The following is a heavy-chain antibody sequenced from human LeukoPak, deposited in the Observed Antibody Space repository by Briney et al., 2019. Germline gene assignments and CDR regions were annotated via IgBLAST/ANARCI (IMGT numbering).Heavy chain of an antibody. V-gene: IGHV3-23*01. CDR1: GFTFSSYA. CDR2: ISGSGGST. J-gene: IGHJ3*02. Sequence: GGSLRFSCAASGFTFSSYAMSWVRQAPGKGLEWVSAISGSGGSTYYADSVKGRFTISRDNSKNTLYLQMNSLRAEDTAVYYCAKDRGQIKGLWQWLVSSYAFDIWGQGTMVTVSS. D-gene: IGHD6-19*01. CDR3: AKDRGQIKGLWQWLVSSYAFDI.